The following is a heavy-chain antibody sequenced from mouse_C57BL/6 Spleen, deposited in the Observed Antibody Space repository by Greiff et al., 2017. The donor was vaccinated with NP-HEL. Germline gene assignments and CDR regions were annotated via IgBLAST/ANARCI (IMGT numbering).Heavy chain of an antibody. CDR2: INPYNGGT. J-gene: IGHJ2*01. CDR3: ARSSSTFLDY. CDR1: GYTFTDYY. D-gene: IGHD4-1*02. V-gene: IGHV1-19*01. Sequence: VQLQQSGPVLVKPGASVKMSCKASGYTFTDYYMNWVKQSHGKSLEWIGVINPYNGGTSYNQKFKGKATLTVDKSSSTAYMELNSLTSEDSAVYYCARSSSTFLDYWGQGTTLTVSS.